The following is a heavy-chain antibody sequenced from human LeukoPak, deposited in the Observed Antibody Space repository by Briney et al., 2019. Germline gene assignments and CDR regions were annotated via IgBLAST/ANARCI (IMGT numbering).Heavy chain of an antibody. CDR2: IYTSGST. CDR1: GGSISSGSYY. V-gene: IGHV4-61*02. CDR3: ARDHSSSWYYFDY. Sequence: PSETLSLTCTVSGGSISSGSYYWSWIRQPAGKGLEWIGRIYTSGSTNYNPSLKSRVTISVDTSKNQFSLKLNSVTAADTAVYYCARDHSSSWYYFDYWGQGTLVTVSS. D-gene: IGHD6-13*01. J-gene: IGHJ4*02.